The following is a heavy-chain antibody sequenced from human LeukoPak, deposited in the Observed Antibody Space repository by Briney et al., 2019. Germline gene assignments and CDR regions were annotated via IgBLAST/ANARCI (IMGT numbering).Heavy chain of an antibody. J-gene: IGHJ4*02. CDR2: IKQDGSEK. Sequence: QSGGSLRLSCAASGFTFSSYWMSWVRQAPGKGLEWVANIKQDGSEKYYVDSVKGRFTISRDNAKNSPYLQMNSLRAEDTAVYYCARDQQPYYYDSSGYYWGQGTLVTVSS. CDR1: GFTFSSYW. V-gene: IGHV3-7*04. D-gene: IGHD3-22*01. CDR3: ARDQQPYYYDSSGYY.